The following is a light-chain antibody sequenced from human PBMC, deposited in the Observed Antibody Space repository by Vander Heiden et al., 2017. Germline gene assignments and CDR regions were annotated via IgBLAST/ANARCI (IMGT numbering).Light chain of an antibody. CDR2: AAS. Sequence: DVKMTQSPSSLSSSVRYRVTIPCRARQSIISYINWYPQKPVKSPKLLTYAASSWQSGVQARFSGSGSGTDFTVTIGSLKPEDFATYYFKQSYSSPPMYTFGQGTKLEIK. CDR3: KQSYSSPPMYT. J-gene: IGKJ2*01. CDR1: QSIISY. V-gene: IGKV1-39*01.